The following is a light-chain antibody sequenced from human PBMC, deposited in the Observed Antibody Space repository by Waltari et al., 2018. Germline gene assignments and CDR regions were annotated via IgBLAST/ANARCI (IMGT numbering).Light chain of an antibody. CDR3: QQRSNWPPEFT. CDR2: DAS. CDR1: QSVITY. Sequence: EIVLTQSPGTLSLSPGERATLSCTASQSVITYLAWYQQKPGQAPRLPIYDASNRATGIPARFSGSGSGTDFTRTISSLEPEDFAVYYCQQRSNWPPEFTFGPGTKVDIK. J-gene: IGKJ3*01. V-gene: IGKV3-11*01.